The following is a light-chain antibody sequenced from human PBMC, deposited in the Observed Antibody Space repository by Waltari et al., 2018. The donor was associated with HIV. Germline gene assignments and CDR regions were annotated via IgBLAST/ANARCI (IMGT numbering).Light chain of an antibody. J-gene: IGLJ2*01. CDR3: YSATDNNQKV. CDR1: VLSRKY. Sequence: SYELTQPSSVSVSPGQTARITCSGDVLSRKYARWFQQKPGQAPVLLIYKDSVRPSGIPERFSGSSSETTATLTISGAQVEDEADYYCYSATDNNQKVFGGGTKLTVL. CDR2: KDS. V-gene: IGLV3-27*01.